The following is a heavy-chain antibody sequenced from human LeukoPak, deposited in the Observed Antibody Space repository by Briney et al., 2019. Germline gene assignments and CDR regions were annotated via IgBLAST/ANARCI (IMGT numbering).Heavy chain of an antibody. CDR1: GGSISSGGYY. D-gene: IGHD3-16*01. J-gene: IGHJ4*02. CDR2: IYRSGST. CDR3: ASSRPEVRGAYYFDY. Sequence: PSETLSLTCSVSGGSISSGGYYWSWIRQPPGKGLEWIGYIYRSGSTYYNPSLKSRVTISVDRSKNQFSLKLSSVTAADTAVYYCASSRPEVRGAYYFDYWGQGTLVTVSS. V-gene: IGHV4-30-2*01.